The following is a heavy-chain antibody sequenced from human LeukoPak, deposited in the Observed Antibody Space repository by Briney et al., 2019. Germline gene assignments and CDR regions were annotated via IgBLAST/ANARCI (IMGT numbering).Heavy chain of an antibody. D-gene: IGHD5-24*01. CDR2: INPNSGGT. CDR1: GYTFTGYY. J-gene: IGHJ4*02. Sequence: ASVKVSCKASGYTFTGYYMHWVRQAPGQGLEWMGWINPNSGGTNYAQKFQGRVTMTRDTSISTAYMELSRLRSDDTAVYYCARNKRDGCNWYYFDYWGQGTLVTVSS. CDR3: ARNKRDGCNWYYFDY. V-gene: IGHV1-2*02.